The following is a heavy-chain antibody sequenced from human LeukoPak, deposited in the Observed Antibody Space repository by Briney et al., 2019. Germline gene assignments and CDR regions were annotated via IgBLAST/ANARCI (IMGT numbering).Heavy chain of an antibody. CDR2: ISSSSSTI. V-gene: IGHV3-48*01. CDR3: ARVPEPRYYGMDV. CDR1: GFTFSSYS. D-gene: IGHD1-14*01. J-gene: IGHJ6*02. Sequence: PGGSLRLSCAASGFTFSSYSMNWVRQAPGKGLEWVSYISSSSSTIYYADSVKGRFTISRDNAKNSLYLQMNSLRAEDTAVYYCARVPEPRYYGMDVWGQGTTVTVSS.